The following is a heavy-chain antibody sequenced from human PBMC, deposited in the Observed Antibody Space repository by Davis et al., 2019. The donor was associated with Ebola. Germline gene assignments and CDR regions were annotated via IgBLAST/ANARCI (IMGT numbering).Heavy chain of an antibody. CDR3: ARETIWSGYYGTRYFDL. CDR2: ISSSSYI. D-gene: IGHD3-3*01. J-gene: IGHJ2*01. V-gene: IGHV3-21*01. Sequence: GESLKISCAASGFTFSSYSMNWVRQAPGKGLEWVSSISSSSYIYYADSVKGRFTISRDNAKNSLYLQMNSLRAEDTAVYYCARETIWSGYYGTRYFDLWGRGTLVTVSS. CDR1: GFTFSSYS.